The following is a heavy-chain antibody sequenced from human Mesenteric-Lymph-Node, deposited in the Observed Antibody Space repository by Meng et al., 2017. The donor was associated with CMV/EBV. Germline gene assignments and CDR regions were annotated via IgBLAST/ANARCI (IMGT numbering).Heavy chain of an antibody. D-gene: IGHD6-13*01. CDR1: CYNCTGYG. J-gene: IGHJ4*02. V-gene: IGHV1-18*01. CDR2: ISAYNGHT. Sequence: SCYNCTGYGISWVRHAPGQGLEWMGWISAYNGHTDYAQKLPGRVTMTTDTSTSTAYMELRRLRSDDTAVYYCARAGSSYYWYFDSWGQGTLVTVSS. CDR3: ARAGSSYYWYFDS.